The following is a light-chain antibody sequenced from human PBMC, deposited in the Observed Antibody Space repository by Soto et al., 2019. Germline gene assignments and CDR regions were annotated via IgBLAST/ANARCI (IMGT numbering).Light chain of an antibody. Sequence: DIVLTQSPGTLSLSPGERATLSCRASQTVRSSSLAWYQQKPGQAPRLLIFGASTRAAGFPDRFSGSGSGTDFTLTISRLEPEDFAVYYCQQRSRWPPITFGQGTRLEI. CDR2: GAS. V-gene: IGKV3D-20*02. CDR3: QQRSRWPPIT. J-gene: IGKJ5*01. CDR1: QTVRSSS.